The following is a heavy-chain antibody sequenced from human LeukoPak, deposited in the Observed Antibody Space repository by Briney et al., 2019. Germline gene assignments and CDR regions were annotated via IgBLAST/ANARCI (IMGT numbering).Heavy chain of an antibody. CDR1: GYTFTSYG. Sequence: ASVKVSRKASGYTFTSYGISWVRQAPGQGLEWMGWISAYNGNTNYAQKLQGRVTMTTDTSTGTAYMELRSMRSDDTAVYYCARDYDYGDSLFDYWGQGTLVTVSS. J-gene: IGHJ4*02. CDR3: ARDYDYGDSLFDY. V-gene: IGHV1-18*01. D-gene: IGHD4-17*01. CDR2: ISAYNGNT.